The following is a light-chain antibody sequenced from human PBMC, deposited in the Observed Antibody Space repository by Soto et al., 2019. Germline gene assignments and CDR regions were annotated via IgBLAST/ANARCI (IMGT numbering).Light chain of an antibody. CDR1: SSDVGGYNY. Sequence: QSVLTQPASAYGFPGQSVTISCTGTSSDVGGYNYVSWYQQHPGKAPKLMIYEVSKRPSGVPDRFSGSKSGNTASLTVSGLQAEDEADYYCSSYAGSNNLVFGGGTQLTVL. V-gene: IGLV2-8*01. J-gene: IGLJ2*01. CDR2: EVS. CDR3: SSYAGSNNLV.